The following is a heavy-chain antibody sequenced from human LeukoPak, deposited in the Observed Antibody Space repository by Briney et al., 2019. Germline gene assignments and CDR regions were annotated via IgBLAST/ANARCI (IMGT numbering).Heavy chain of an antibody. V-gene: IGHV1-69*01. CDR2: IIPIFGTA. CDR3: ARVISGWLAT. J-gene: IGHJ5*02. D-gene: IGHD5-24*01. CDR1: GGTFSSYA. Sequence: SVKVSCKASGGTFSSYAISWVRQAPGQGLEWMGGIIPIFGTANYAQKFQGRVTITADESTSTAYMELSSLRSEDTAMYYCARVISGWLATWGQGTLVTVSS.